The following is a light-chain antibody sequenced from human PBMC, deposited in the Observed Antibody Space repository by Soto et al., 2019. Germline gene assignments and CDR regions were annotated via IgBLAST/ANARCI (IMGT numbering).Light chain of an antibody. CDR1: SSNIGHNY. J-gene: IGLJ2*01. CDR3: GTWDSSLSVGV. CDR2: DND. Sequence: QSVLTQPPSVSAAPGQKVTISCSGSSSNIGHNYVCWYQQFPGTAPKLLIYDNDKRPSGIPDXXXGXXSGTSATLDITGLQTGDEADYYCGTWDSSLSVGVFGGGTQLTVL. V-gene: IGLV1-51*01.